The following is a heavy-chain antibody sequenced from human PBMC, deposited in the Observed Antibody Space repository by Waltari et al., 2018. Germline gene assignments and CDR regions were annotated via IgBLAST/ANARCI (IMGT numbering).Heavy chain of an antibody. CDR2: IYYSGST. Sequence: QVQLQESGPGLVKPSQTLSLTCTVSGGSISSGGYYWSWIRQHPGKGLEGIGYIYYSGSTYYNPSLKSRVTISVDTSKNQFSLKLSSVTAADTAVYYCAAPNWVGGVFDYWGQGTLVTVSS. J-gene: IGHJ4*02. CDR1: GGSISSGGYY. D-gene: IGHD7-27*01. V-gene: IGHV4-31*03. CDR3: AAPNWVGGVFDY.